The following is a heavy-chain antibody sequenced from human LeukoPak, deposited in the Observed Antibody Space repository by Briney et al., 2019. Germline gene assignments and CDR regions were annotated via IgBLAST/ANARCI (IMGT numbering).Heavy chain of an antibody. J-gene: IGHJ6*02. CDR1: GFTFSNYN. Sequence: GGSLRLSCAASGFTFSNYNMNWIRKTPGKGLEWVSSISDSSTYIYYVDSVKGRFTISRDNAKNSLFLQMNSLRAEDTAVYYCARASGRVSYSYGLDVWGQGTTVTVSS. CDR2: ISDSSTYI. V-gene: IGHV3-21*01. CDR3: ARASGRVSYSYGLDV. D-gene: IGHD2-15*01.